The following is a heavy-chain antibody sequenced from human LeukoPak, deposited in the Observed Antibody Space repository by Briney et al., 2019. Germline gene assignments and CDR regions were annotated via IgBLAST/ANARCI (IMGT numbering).Heavy chain of an antibody. CDR2: INGAGDRT. V-gene: IGHV3-23*01. J-gene: IGHJ4*02. Sequence: GGSLRLSCVASGFPFSTTDMTWVRQAAGKGPEWLSTINGAGDRTYYADSVKGRFTISRDNSKNTVFLQMNSLRAEDTAVYYCARDLGYSSDYWGQGTLVTVSS. CDR1: GFPFSTTD. D-gene: IGHD6-13*01. CDR3: ARDLGYSSDY.